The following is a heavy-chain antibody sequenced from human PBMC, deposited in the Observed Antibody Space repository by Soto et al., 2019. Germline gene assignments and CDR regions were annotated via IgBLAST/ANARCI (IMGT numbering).Heavy chain of an antibody. CDR3: AKLYCTISTCYFPGWGVP. CDR1: GDSISGGASF. V-gene: IGHV4-30-4*01. CDR2: VYYSGSS. D-gene: IGHD2-8*01. J-gene: IGHJ5*02. Sequence: LTCTVSGDSISGGASFWSWIRQPPGKGLEWIANVYYSGSSYYNPSLKSRLTISVDTTKNQFSLQLKSMTAADTAVYYFAKLYCTISTCYFPGWGVPSSQRTQGTVS.